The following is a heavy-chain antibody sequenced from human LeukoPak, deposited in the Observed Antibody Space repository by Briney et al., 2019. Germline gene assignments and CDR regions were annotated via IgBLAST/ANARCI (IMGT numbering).Heavy chain of an antibody. CDR2: IRYDGSTK. CDR1: GFTFSNYG. CDR3: ARAYSRESGYDFVFEN. D-gene: IGHD5-12*01. V-gene: IGHV3-33*01. Sequence: GGSLKISCAASGFTFSNYGVHWVRQAPGKGLEWVAVIRYDGSTKYYEASVKGRFTISRDNSKNTVYLEMNSLRAEDTAVYYCARAYSRESGYDFVFENWGQGTLVSVSS. J-gene: IGHJ4*02.